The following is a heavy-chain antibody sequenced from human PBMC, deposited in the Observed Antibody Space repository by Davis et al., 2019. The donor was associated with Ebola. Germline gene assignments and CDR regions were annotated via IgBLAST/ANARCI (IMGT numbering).Heavy chain of an antibody. Sequence: SVKVSCKASGGTFSSYTITWVRQAPGQGLEWMGWVIPVFGTTNYAQKFQGRVTLTADESTSTAYMELSRLRPDDTAVYYCARLGSSSLNDYWGQGTLVTVSS. CDR3: ARLGSSSLNDY. D-gene: IGHD6-13*01. CDR1: GGTFSSYT. J-gene: IGHJ4*02. V-gene: IGHV1-69*13. CDR2: VIPVFGTT.